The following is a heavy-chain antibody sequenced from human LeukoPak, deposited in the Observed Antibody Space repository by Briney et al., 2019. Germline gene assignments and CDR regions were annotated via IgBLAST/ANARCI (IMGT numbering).Heavy chain of an antibody. CDR3: ARSRVVRGVIGWFDP. V-gene: IGHV1-46*01. D-gene: IGHD3-10*01. CDR1: GYTFTSYY. CDR2: INPSGGST. Sequence: GASVKVSCKASGYTFTSYYMHWVRQAPGQGLEWMGIINPSGGSTSYAQKFQGRVTMTRDTSTSTVYMELSSLRSEDTAVYYCARSRVVRGVIGWFDPWGQGTLVTVYS. J-gene: IGHJ5*02.